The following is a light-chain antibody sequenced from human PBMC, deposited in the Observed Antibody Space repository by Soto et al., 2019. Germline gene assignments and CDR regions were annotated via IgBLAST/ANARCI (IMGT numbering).Light chain of an antibody. V-gene: IGKV1-5*01. Sequence: DIQMTQSPSALSASLGDRVTITCRASQSISNWLAWYQQKPGKAPNLLIYDASSLESGVPSRFSGSGSGTEFTLTISSLQPDDFATYYCQQYNSYSQTFGQGTKVEVK. CDR3: QQYNSYSQT. J-gene: IGKJ1*01. CDR1: QSISNW. CDR2: DAS.